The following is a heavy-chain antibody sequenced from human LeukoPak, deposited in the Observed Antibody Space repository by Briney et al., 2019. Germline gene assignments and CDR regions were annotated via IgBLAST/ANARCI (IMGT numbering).Heavy chain of an antibody. J-gene: IGHJ4*02. CDR3: ARDSPPPYSSSWNY. CDR1: GYTFTSYA. V-gene: IGHV1-46*01. Sequence: ASVKVSCKASGYTFTSYAMNWVRQAPGQGLEWMGIINPGGGNTDYAQKFRGRVTMTRDASTSTVYMELRSLRSDDTAVYYCARDSPPPYSSSWNYWGQGTLVTVSS. D-gene: IGHD6-13*01. CDR2: INPGGGNT.